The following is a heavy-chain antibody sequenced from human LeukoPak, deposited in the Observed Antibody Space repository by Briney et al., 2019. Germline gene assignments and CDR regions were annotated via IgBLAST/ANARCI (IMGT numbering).Heavy chain of an antibody. Sequence: GGSLRVSCAASGFTFSSYDMHWVRQVAGKGLEWVSSIGTIGDTFYPGSVKGRFTISRENAKNSLYLQMNSLRAGDTAVYYCARATVIGSVPVPGYMDVWGKGTTVTVSS. CDR3: ARATVIGSVPVPGYMDV. J-gene: IGHJ6*03. CDR2: IGTIGDT. V-gene: IGHV3-13*01. CDR1: GFTFSSYD. D-gene: IGHD2-21*01.